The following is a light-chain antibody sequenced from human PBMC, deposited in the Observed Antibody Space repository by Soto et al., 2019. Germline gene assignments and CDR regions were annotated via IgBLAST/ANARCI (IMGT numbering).Light chain of an antibody. CDR1: QSVSSSY. Sequence: EIVLTQSPATLSLSPRERATLSCRASQSVSSSYLAWYQQKPGQAPRLLIYGASSRATGIPDRFSGSGSGTDFTLTISRLEPEDFAVYYCQQYGSSRTFGQGTKVDIK. V-gene: IGKV3-20*01. J-gene: IGKJ1*01. CDR3: QQYGSSRT. CDR2: GAS.